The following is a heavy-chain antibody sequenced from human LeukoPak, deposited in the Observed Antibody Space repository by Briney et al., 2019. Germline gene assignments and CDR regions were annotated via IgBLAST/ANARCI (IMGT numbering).Heavy chain of an antibody. CDR1: GGTFSSYA. D-gene: IGHD1-7*01. Sequence: EASVKVSCKASGGTFSSYAISWVRQAPGQGLEWMGGIIPIFGTANYAQKFQGRVTITADESTSTAYMELSSLRSEGTAVYYCAGGGCGSTGGPVDNGLAPWGKETLVTVP. J-gene: IGHJ5*02. V-gene: IGHV1-69*13. CDR2: IIPIFGTA. CDR3: AGGGCGSTGGPVDNGLAP.